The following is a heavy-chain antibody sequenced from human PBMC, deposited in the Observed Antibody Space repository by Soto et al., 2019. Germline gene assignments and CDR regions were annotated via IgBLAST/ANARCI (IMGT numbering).Heavy chain of an antibody. CDR3: AVSAGWFDP. CDR1: GFSLSNAKVG. J-gene: IGHJ5*02. V-gene: IGHV2-26*01. CDR2: IFSNDEK. Sequence: QVTLKESGPVLVKPTETLTLTCNVSGFSLSNAKVGVSWIRQPPGKALEWLAHIFSNDEKSYSTSLKSRLTIYKDSSKSQVVLTMTNVDPVDTATYYCAVSAGWFDPWGQGTLVIVSS.